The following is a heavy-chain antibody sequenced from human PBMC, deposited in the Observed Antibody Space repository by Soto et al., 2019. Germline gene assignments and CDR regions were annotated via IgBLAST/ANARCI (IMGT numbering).Heavy chain of an antibody. D-gene: IGHD2-21*02. Sequence: ASVTVSCQVSGYTLTELSMHLVRQAPGKGLEWMGGFDPEDGETIYAQKFQGRVTITRDTSASTAYMELSSLRSEDTAVYYCASEYCGGDCYSAARYGMDVWGQGTTVTV. CDR3: ASEYCGGDCYSAARYGMDV. J-gene: IGHJ6*02. V-gene: IGHV1-24*01. CDR2: FDPEDGET. CDR1: GYTLTELS.